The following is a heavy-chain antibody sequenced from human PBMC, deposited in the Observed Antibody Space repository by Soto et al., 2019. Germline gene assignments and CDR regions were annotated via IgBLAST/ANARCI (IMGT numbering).Heavy chain of an antibody. V-gene: IGHV6-1*01. D-gene: IGHD3-10*01. CDR1: GDSVSSDITS. Sequence: QGQLQQSGPGLVKPSQTLSLTCAISGDSVSSDITSWNWIRQSPSRGLEWLGRTYYRSKWFQEYPASVKSHITINPDTSKNQFCLELTSMTPEDTAVYYCATGNALHVWGQGTVVPASS. CDR3: ATGNALHV. J-gene: IGHJ3*01. CDR2: TYYRSKWFQ.